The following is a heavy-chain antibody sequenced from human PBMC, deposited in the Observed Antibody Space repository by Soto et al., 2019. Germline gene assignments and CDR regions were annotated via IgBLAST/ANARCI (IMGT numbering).Heavy chain of an antibody. J-gene: IGHJ4*02. CDR3: AREGIPDFDY. V-gene: IGHV1-8*01. Sequence: QVQLVQSGAEVKKPGASVKVSCKASGYTFTSYDINWVRQATGQGLEWMGWMNPNSGNTGYAQKFQXXVXMXXNTSISTAYMELSSLRSEDTAVYYCAREGIPDFDYWGQGTLVTVSS. CDR1: GYTFTSYD. D-gene: IGHD5-18*01. CDR2: MNPNSGNT.